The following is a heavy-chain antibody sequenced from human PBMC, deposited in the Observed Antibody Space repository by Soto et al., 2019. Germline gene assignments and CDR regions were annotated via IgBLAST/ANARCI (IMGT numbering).Heavy chain of an antibody. CDR2: IRSKANSYAT. V-gene: IGHV3-73*01. CDR3: TSYSSRYYYYYGMDV. D-gene: IGHD6-13*01. CDR1: RFTFSGSA. J-gene: IGHJ6*02. Sequence: GGSLRLSCAASRFTFSGSAMHWVRQASGKGLEWVGRIRSKANSYATAYAASVKGRFTISRDDSKNTAYLQMNSLKTEDTAVYYCTSYSSRYYYYYGMDVWGQGTTVTVSS.